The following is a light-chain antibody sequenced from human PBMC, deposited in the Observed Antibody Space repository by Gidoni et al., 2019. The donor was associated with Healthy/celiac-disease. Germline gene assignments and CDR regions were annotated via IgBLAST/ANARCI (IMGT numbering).Light chain of an antibody. J-gene: IGKJ3*01. CDR2: GAS. V-gene: IGKV3-15*01. CDR3: QQYNNWPRL. Sequence: EIVMTQSPATLSASPGERATLSCRASQSVISYLAWYQQKPGHAHRLLIYGASTRATGIPARFSGSGSGTEFTLTISSLQSEDFAVYYCQQYNNWPRLFGPGTKVDIK. CDR1: QSVISY.